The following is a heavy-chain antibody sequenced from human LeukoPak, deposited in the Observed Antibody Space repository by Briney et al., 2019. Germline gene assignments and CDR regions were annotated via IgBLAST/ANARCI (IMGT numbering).Heavy chain of an antibody. CDR1: GFTFSSYS. Sequence: GSLRLSCAASGFTFSSYSMNWIRQPPGKGLEWIGYIVSTGTTNYNPSLMSRVTMSVDTSKHQFSLRLSSVTAADTAVYYCARQATDGTWSDPWGQGTLVTVSS. D-gene: IGHD2-21*02. CDR3: ARQATDGTWSDP. CDR2: IVSTGTT. V-gene: IGHV4-59*08. J-gene: IGHJ5*02.